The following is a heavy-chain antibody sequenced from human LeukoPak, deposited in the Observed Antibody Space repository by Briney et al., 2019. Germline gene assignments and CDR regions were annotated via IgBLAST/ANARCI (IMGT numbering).Heavy chain of an antibody. CDR3: AKDGYSYGYGYFDY. J-gene: IGHJ4*02. CDR2: ILYDGTTK. D-gene: IGHD5-18*01. Sequence: GGSLRLSCAVSGFTFTNSTIHWVRQAPGKGLEWVALILYDGTTKYYGDSVKGRFTISRDNSKNTLFLQMNSLRAEDTAVYYCAKDGYSYGYGYFDYWGQGTLVTVSS. V-gene: IGHV3-30*04. CDR1: GFTFTNST.